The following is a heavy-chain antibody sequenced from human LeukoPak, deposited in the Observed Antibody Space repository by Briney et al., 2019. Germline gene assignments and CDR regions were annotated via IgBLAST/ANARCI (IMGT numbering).Heavy chain of an antibody. CDR2: ITMSSTYI. CDR3: ARVLRDYYFDY. D-gene: IGHD3-9*01. J-gene: IGHJ4*02. CDR1: GFSFSTYN. Sequence: GGSLRLSCAASGFSFSTYNINWVRQAPGKGLEWVSSITMSSTYIYHADSVKGRFTISRDNAKNSLFLQMNSLRAEDTAVYYCARVLRDYYFDYWGKGTLVTVSS. V-gene: IGHV3-21*01.